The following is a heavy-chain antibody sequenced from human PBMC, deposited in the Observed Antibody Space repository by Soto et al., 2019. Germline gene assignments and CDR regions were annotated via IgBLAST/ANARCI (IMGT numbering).Heavy chain of an antibody. CDR1: GFTFSKAW. Sequence: PGGSLRLSCATSGFTFSKAWVGWVRQAPGKGLEWVGRIMSKTDGGTTDYAEPVKGRFTISRDDSKSTLYLQMNSLKTEETAFYYCTTDSGMSPYSFDYWGRGTLVTVSS. V-gene: IGHV3-15*01. J-gene: IGHJ4*02. CDR3: TTDSGMSPYSFDY. D-gene: IGHD1-26*01. CDR2: IMSKTDGGTT.